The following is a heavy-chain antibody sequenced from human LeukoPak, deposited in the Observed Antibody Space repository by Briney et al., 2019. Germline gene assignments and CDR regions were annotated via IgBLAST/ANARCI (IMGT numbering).Heavy chain of an antibody. D-gene: IGHD2-15*01. J-gene: IGHJ4*02. V-gene: IGHV3-23*01. CDR1: GFTFSSYA. CDR2: ISGSGGST. Sequence: GGSLRLSCAASGFTFSSYAVSWVRQAPGKGLEWVSAISGSGGSTYYADSVKGRFTISRDNSKNTLYLQMNSLRAEDTAVYYCAKDRGYCSGGSCQIGGQGTLVTVSS. CDR3: AKDRGYCSGGSCQI.